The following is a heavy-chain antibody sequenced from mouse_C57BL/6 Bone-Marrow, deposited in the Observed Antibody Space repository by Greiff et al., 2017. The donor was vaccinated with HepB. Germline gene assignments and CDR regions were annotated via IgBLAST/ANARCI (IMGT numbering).Heavy chain of an antibody. CDR3: AISYYYGSSYWYFDV. Sequence: LQESGAELVRPGTSVKMSCKASGYTFTNYWIGWAKQRPGHGLEWIGDIYPGGGYTNYNEKFKGKATLTADKSSSTAYMQCSSLTSEDSAIYYCAISYYYGSSYWYFDVWGTGTTVTVSS. J-gene: IGHJ1*03. V-gene: IGHV1-63*01. CDR2: IYPGGGYT. CDR1: GYTFTNYW. D-gene: IGHD1-1*01.